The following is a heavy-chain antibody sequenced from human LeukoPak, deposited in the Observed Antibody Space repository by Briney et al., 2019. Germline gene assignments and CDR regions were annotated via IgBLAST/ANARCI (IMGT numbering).Heavy chain of an antibody. V-gene: IGHV4-31*03. D-gene: IGHD2-2*01. CDR3: ARDRGSTKLVSDAFDI. J-gene: IGHJ3*02. CDR2: IYYSGST. Sequence: PSQTLSLTCTVSGGSISSGGYYWSWIRQHPGKGLEWIGYIYYSGSTNYNPSLKSRVTISVDTSKNQFSLKLSSVTAADTAVYYCARDRGSTKLVSDAFDIWGQGTMVTVSS. CDR1: GGSISSGGYY.